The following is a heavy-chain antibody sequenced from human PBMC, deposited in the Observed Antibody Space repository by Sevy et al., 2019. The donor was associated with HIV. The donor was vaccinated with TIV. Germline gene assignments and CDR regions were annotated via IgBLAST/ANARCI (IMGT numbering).Heavy chain of an antibody. D-gene: IGHD4-17*01. Sequence: GGSLRLSCEVSGFTFSNYWMTWVRQAPGKGLEWVANIKEDGSDKYYGDSVKGRFSLSRDNAKNSLYLQMDSLRAEGTAVYYCAKGPDYGDYVGWIDPWGQGTLVTVSS. CDR1: GFTFSNYW. CDR3: AKGPDYGDYVGWIDP. V-gene: IGHV3-7*03. CDR2: IKEDGSDK. J-gene: IGHJ5*02.